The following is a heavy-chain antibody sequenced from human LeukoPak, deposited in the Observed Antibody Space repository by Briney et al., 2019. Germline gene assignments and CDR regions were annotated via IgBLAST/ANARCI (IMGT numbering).Heavy chain of an antibody. J-gene: IGHJ4*02. Sequence: SETLSLTCTVSGGSVRSGSYYWSWIRQPPGKGLEWIGYIYYSGSTNYNPSLRSRVTISVDTSKNQFSLKLSSVTAADTAVYYCARGYYGSGSSFDYWGQGTLVTVSS. D-gene: IGHD3-10*01. CDR3: ARGYYGSGSSFDY. V-gene: IGHV4-61*01. CDR2: IYYSGST. CDR1: GGSVRSGSYY.